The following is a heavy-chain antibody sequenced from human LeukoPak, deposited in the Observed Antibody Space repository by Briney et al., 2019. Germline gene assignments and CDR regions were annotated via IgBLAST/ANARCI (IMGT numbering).Heavy chain of an antibody. D-gene: IGHD2-21*02. V-gene: IGHV3-15*01. CDR1: GFNFNDAY. CDR3: AARVVTTNEF. J-gene: IGHJ4*02. Sequence: GGSLRLSCLGSGFNFNDAYMNWVRQAPGKGLEWVGRVKSIRDGGTTDDTAPVKGRFTISRDDSKRTVYLQMNSLKTEDTAVYFCAARVVTTNEFWGQGTLVTVSS. CDR2: VKSIRDGGTT.